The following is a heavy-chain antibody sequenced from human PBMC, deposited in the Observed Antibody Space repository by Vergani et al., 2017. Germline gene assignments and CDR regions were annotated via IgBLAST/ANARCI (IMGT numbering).Heavy chain of an antibody. D-gene: IGHD6-13*01. CDR2: ISGNNDDG. CDR1: GFTFSHYS. J-gene: IGHJ2*01. V-gene: IGHV3-21*04. CDR3: VKYVAASGICWYFGL. Sequence: EVQMVESGGGLVKPGGSLRLSCVASGFTFSHYSMNWVRQAPGKGLEWVSSISGNNDDGYYADSVKGRFTISRDNAKNPLYLQMNSLRAEDTALDYCVKYVAASGICWYFGLWGRGTLVTVSS.